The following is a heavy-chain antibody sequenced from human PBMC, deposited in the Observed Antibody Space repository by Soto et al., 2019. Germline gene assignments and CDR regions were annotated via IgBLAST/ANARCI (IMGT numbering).Heavy chain of an antibody. V-gene: IGHV4-39*01. Sequence: SETLSLTCTVSGGSISSSSYYWGWIRQPPGKGLEWIGSIFYSGSTYYNPSLKSRVTISVDTSKNQFPLKLSSVTAAATAVYYCACLCSGGYSYGFYYYGMDVGGQGTTVP. CDR2: IFYSGST. CDR1: GGSISSSSYY. D-gene: IGHD5-18*01. J-gene: IGHJ6*02. CDR3: ACLCSGGYSYGFYYYGMDV.